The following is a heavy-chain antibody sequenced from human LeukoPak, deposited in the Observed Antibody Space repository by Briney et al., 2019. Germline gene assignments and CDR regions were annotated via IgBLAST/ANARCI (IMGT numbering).Heavy chain of an antibody. CDR2: IKQDGSEK. J-gene: IGHJ5*02. D-gene: IGHD1-26*01. CDR1: GFTFTNYW. CDR3: ARGNSGSYSQDWFDP. Sequence: GGSLRLSCAASGFTFTNYWMSWVRQAPGKGLEWVANIKQDGSEKLYVDSVKGRFTISRDNAKNSLYLQMNSLRDDDMALYYCARGNSGSYSQDWFDPWGQGTLVTVSS. V-gene: IGHV3-7*03.